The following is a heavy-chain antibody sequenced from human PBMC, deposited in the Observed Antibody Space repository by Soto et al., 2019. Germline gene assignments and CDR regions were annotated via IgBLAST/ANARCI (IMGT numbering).Heavy chain of an antibody. J-gene: IGHJ4*02. CDR2: INHSGST. D-gene: IGHD2-2*01. V-gene: IGHV4-34*01. CDR1: GGSFSGYY. CDR3: ARTPRRHCSSTSCYYPGGYFDY. Sequence: SETLSLTCAVYGGSFSGYYWSWIRQPPGKGLEWIGEINHSGSTNYNPSLKSRVTISVDTSKNQFSLKLSSVTAADTAVYYCARTPRRHCSSTSCYYPGGYFDYWGQGTLVTVSS.